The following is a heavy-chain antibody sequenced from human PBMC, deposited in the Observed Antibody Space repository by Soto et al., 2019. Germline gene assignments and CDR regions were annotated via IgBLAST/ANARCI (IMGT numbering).Heavy chain of an antibody. CDR2: IKSKNDGGTT. CDR3: TSAGQYCTSTTCKAY. CDR1: GFGFTNSW. Sequence: GGSLRLSCPASGFGFTNSWMNWVRQAPGKGLEWVGRIKSKNDGGTTDYAAPVQGRFTISRDDSKTTIYLQMNNLKTEDTAVYYCTSAGQYCTSTTCKAYWGQGTPVTVSS. J-gene: IGHJ4*02. D-gene: IGHD2-2*01. V-gene: IGHV3-15*07.